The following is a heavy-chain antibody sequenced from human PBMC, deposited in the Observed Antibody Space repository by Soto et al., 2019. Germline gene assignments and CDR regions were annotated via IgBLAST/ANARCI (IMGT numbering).Heavy chain of an antibody. CDR3: AKDIEYSSSSGWFDP. J-gene: IGHJ5*02. V-gene: IGHV3-23*01. D-gene: IGHD6-6*01. CDR2: IRGSGGST. CDR1: GFTFSSYA. Sequence: GGSLRLSCAASGFTFSSYAMSWVRQAPGKGLEWVSAIRGSGGSTYYADSVKGRFTTSRDNSKNTLYLQMNSLRAEDTAVYYCAKDIEYSSSSGWFDPWGQGTLVTVSS.